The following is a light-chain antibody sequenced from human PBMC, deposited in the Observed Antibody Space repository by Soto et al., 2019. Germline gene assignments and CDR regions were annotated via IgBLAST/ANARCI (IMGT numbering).Light chain of an antibody. CDR2: GAF. J-gene: IGKJ1*01. Sequence: EIVLTQSQGTLSLSPGERATLXCRASPSVANFVAWYQQKPGQAPRLLIYGAFNRATGIPARFSGSGSGTDFTLSITSLEPEDIAVYYCQQYGSSGTFGQGTKVDI. CDR1: PSVANF. V-gene: IGKV3-20*01. CDR3: QQYGSSGT.